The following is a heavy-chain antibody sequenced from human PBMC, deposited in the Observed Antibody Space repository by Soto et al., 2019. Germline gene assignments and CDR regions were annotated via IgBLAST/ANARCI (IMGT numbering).Heavy chain of an antibody. CDR1: CYTFTNYD. J-gene: IGHJ5*01. V-gene: IGHV1-18*04. CDR3: ARGVPGAVSWFDS. Sequence: SAKVFCKTSCYTFTNYDVTWVRQAPGRGLVWRGCITPYNGNTSYAPHLQGRITLATNTTTNTAYLDLTNLTSDDTAMFYCARGVPGAVSWFDSWGLGTPVTVSS. CDR2: ITPYNGNT.